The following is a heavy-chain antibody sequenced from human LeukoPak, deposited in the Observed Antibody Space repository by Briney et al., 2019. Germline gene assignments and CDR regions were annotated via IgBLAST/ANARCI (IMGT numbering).Heavy chain of an antibody. CDR2: IIPIFGTA. CDR3: AIVGATQSTFDY. CDR1: GGTFSSYA. D-gene: IGHD1-26*01. J-gene: IGHJ4*02. Sequence: GASVKVSCKASGGTFSSYAISWVRQAPGQGLEWMGGIIPIFGTANYAQKFQGRVTITADESTSTAYMELSSLRSEDTAVYYCAIVGATQSTFDYWGQGTLVTVSS. V-gene: IGHV1-69*13.